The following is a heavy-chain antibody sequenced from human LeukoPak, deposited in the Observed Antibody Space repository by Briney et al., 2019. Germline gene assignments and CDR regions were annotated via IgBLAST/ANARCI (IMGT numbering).Heavy chain of an antibody. CDR1: GGSISSYY. V-gene: IGHV4-34*01. Sequence: PSETLSLTCTVSGGSISSYYWSWIRQPPGKGLEWIGEINHSGSTNYNPSLKSRVTISVDTSKNQFSLKLSSVTAADTAVYYCARTGRYYYDSSGYHYWGQGTLVTVSS. CDR2: INHSGST. D-gene: IGHD3-22*01. CDR3: ARTGRYYYDSSGYHY. J-gene: IGHJ4*02.